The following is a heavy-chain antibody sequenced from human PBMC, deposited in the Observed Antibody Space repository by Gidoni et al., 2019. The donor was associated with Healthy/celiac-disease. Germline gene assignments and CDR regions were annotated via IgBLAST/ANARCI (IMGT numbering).Heavy chain of an antibody. D-gene: IGHD1-26*01. CDR2: SSGSGGST. CDR1: GFPFSSYA. J-gene: IGHJ4*02. CDR3: ANFVGVGATSNY. Sequence: VQLLESGGGLVQPGGSLRLSCAASGFPFSSYAMSWVRQAPGKGMEWVSASSGSGGSTYYADAVKGRFNISRDNSKNTLYLKMNSLRAEDTAVYYCANFVGVGATSNYWGQGTLVTVSS. V-gene: IGHV3-23*01.